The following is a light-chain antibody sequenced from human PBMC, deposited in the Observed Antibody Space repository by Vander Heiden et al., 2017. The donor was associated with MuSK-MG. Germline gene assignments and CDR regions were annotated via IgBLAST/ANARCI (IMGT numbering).Light chain of an antibody. Sequence: ERVLTQSPGTLSLSPGERATLSCRASQSVRSSYLAWYQQKPGQAPRLLIYGASSRAKGIPDRFSGSGSAIDFTLTSSRREQEDFAVYYAQQHRSSWTFGQGTKVEIK. J-gene: IGKJ1*01. CDR2: GAS. CDR3: QQHRSSWT. V-gene: IGKV3-20*01. CDR1: QSVRSSY.